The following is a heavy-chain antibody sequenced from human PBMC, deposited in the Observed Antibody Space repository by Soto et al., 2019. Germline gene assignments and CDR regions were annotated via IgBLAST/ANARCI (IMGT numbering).Heavy chain of an antibody. D-gene: IGHD7-27*01. CDR1: GFTFSSYA. J-gene: IGHJ4*02. V-gene: IGHV3-30-3*01. CDR3: ARILGGLDY. Sequence: QVQLVESGGGVVQPGRSLRLSCAASGFTFSSYAMHWVRQAPGKGLEWVAVISYDGSNKYYADSVKGRFTISRDNSKNTLYLQMNSLRAEDTAVYYCARILGGLDYWGQGTLVTVSS. CDR2: ISYDGSNK.